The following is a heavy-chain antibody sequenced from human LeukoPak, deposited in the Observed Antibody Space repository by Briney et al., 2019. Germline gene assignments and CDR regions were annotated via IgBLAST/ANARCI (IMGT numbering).Heavy chain of an antibody. V-gene: IGHV1-2*02. J-gene: IGHJ1*01. D-gene: IGHD2-15*01. CDR1: GYTFTGYY. Sequence: ASVKASCKASGYTFTGYYMHWVRQAPGQGLEWMGWINPNSGGTNYAQKFQGRVTMTRDTSISTAYMELSRLRSDDTAVYYCARDHCSGGTCYSSFQHWGQGTLVTVSS. CDR3: ARDHCSGGTCYSSFQH. CDR2: INPNSGGT.